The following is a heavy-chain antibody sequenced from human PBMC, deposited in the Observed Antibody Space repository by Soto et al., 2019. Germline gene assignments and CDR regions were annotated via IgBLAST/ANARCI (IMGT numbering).Heavy chain of an antibody. CDR2: ISAYNGNT. CDR1: CYTFTSYG. D-gene: IGHD5-12*01. Sequence: ASVKDSLKDSCYTFTSYGISWVRQAPGQGLEWMGWISAYNGNTNYAQKLQGRVTMTTDTSTSTAYMELRSLRSDDTAVYYCARVPIRYSGYDYYFDYWGQGTLVTVSS. CDR3: ARVPIRYSGYDYYFDY. V-gene: IGHV1-18*04. J-gene: IGHJ4*02.